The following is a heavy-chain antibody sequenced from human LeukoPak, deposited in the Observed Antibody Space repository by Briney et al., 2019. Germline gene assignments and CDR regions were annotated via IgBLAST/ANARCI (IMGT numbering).Heavy chain of an antibody. CDR2: IYHSGST. J-gene: IGHJ4*02. CDR1: GGSISSSNW. CDR3: AREVAGSYYFDY. D-gene: IGHD6-19*01. V-gene: IGHV4-4*02. Sequence: KSSETLSLTCAVSGGSISSSNWWSWVRQPPGKGLEWIGEIYHSGSTNYNPSLKSRVTISVDKSKNQFSLKLSSVTAADAAVYYCAREVAGSYYFDYWGQGTLVTVSS.